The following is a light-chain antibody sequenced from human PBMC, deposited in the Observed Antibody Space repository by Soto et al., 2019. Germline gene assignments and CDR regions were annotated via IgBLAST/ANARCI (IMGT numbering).Light chain of an antibody. CDR2: EVS. CDR3: SSYTSSSTGV. V-gene: IGLV2-14*01. J-gene: IGLJ1*01. CDR1: SSDVGGYNL. Sequence: QSALTQPPSASGSPGQSVTISCTGTSSDVGGYNLVSWYQQHPGKAPKLMIYEVSNRPSGVSNRFSGSKSGNTASLTISGLQAEDEADYYCSSYTSSSTGVFGTGTKVTVL.